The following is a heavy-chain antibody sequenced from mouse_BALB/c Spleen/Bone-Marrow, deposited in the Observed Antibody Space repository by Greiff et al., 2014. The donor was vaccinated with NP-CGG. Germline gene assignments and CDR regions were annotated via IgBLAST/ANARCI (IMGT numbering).Heavy chain of an antibody. CDR1: GYTFTSYW. Sequence: LLESGAELAKPGASVKMSCKASGYTFTSYWMHWVKQRPGQGLEWIGYINPSTGYTEYNQKFKDKATLTADKSSSTAYMQLSSLTSEDSAVYFCARGRFAYWGQGTLVTVS. V-gene: IGHV1-7*01. CDR2: INPSTGYT. J-gene: IGHJ3*01. CDR3: ARGRFAY.